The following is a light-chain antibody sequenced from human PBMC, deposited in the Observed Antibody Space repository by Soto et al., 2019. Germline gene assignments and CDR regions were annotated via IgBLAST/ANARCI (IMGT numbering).Light chain of an antibody. CDR1: QSVSSSY. Sequence: EIVLTQSPGTLSLSPGERATLSCRASQSVSSSYLAWYQQKPGQAPRLLIYGASSRATGIPDRFRGSGSGTDFTLTISTLEPEDFAVYYCQQYGSSPSTFGQGTKVEIE. CDR3: QQYGSSPST. CDR2: GAS. V-gene: IGKV3-20*01. J-gene: IGKJ1*01.